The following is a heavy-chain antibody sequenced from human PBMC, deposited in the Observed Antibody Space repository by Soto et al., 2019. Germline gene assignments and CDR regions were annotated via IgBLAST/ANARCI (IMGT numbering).Heavy chain of an antibody. CDR2: INTNTGNP. V-gene: IGHV7-4-1*01. CDR1: GYTFTSSA. CDR3: ETALRYFDLTSMDV. D-gene: IGHD3-9*01. J-gene: IGHJ6*02. Sequence: GXSVKVSCEASGYTFTSSAMNWVREAPGQGLEWMGWINTNTGNPTYAQGFTGRFVFSLDTSVSTAYLQICSLKAEDTAVYYCETALRYFDLTSMDVWGQGTTVTVSS.